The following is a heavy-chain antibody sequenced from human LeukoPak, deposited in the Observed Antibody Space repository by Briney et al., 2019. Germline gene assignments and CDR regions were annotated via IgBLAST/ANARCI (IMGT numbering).Heavy chain of an antibody. CDR1: GYTFTSYG. D-gene: IGHD2/OR15-2a*01. J-gene: IGHJ5*02. CDR3: ERTTSNNWFDP. V-gene: IGHV1-18*01. CDR2: ISAYNGNT. Sequence: GASVKVSCKASGYTFTSYGISWVRQAPGQGLEWMGWISAYNGNTHYARKLQGRVTMTTDTSTSTAYMELRSLRSDDTAVYYCERTTSNNWFDPWGQGTLVTVSS.